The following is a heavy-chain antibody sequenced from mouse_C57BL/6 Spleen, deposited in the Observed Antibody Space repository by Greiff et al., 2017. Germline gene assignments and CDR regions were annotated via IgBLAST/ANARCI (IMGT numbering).Heavy chain of an antibody. V-gene: IGHV1-53*01. D-gene: IGHD2-1*01. J-gene: IGHJ4*01. CDR1: GYTFTSYW. CDR2: INPSNGGT. CDR3: ARGDYGNYKGNYYAMDD. Sequence: VQLQQPGTELVKPGASVKLSCKASGYTFTSYWMHWVKQRPGQGLEWIGNINPSNGGTNYNEKFKSKATLTVDKSSSTAYMQLSSLTSEDSAVYYCARGDYGNYKGNYYAMDDWGKGTSVTVSS.